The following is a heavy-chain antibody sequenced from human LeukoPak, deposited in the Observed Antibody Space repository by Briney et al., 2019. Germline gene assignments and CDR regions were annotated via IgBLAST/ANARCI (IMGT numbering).Heavy chain of an antibody. CDR1: GGSFSGYY. Sequence: PSETLSLTCAVYGGSFSGYYWSWIRQPPGKGLEWIGEINHSGSTNYNSSLKSRVTISVDTSKNQFSLKLSSVTAADTAMYYCARHARLDPWGQGILVTVSS. V-gene: IGHV4-34*01. CDR2: INHSGST. J-gene: IGHJ5*02. CDR3: ARHARLDP.